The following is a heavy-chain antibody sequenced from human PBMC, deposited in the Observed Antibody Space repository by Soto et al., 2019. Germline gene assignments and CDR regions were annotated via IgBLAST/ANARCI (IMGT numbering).Heavy chain of an antibody. J-gene: IGHJ6*02. D-gene: IGHD2-21*02. CDR1: GYSFTSYW. Sequence: GESLKIFCKGSGYSFTSYWISWVRQMPGKGLEWMGRIGPSDSYTNYSPSFQGHVTISADKSISTAYLQWSSLKASDTAMYYCARHGGEDTYCGGDCYSFYYYGMDVWGQGTTVTVSS. CDR2: IGPSDSYT. V-gene: IGHV5-10-1*01. CDR3: ARHGGEDTYCGGDCYSFYYYGMDV.